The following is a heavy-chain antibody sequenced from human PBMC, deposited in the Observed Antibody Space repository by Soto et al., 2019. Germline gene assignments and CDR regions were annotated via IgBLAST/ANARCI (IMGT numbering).Heavy chain of an antibody. CDR3: AKDSKGIAVAGHFDY. V-gene: IGHV3-23*01. CDR2: IGGSGGTT. CDR1: GFTISSHA. J-gene: IGHJ4*02. Sequence: GGSLRLSCGVSGFTISSHALSRVRQAPGRGLECVSGIGGSGGTTFYADSVKGRFTISRDNSKNSLYLQMNSLRAEDTALYYCAKDSKGIAVAGHFDYWGQGTLVTVSS. D-gene: IGHD6-19*01.